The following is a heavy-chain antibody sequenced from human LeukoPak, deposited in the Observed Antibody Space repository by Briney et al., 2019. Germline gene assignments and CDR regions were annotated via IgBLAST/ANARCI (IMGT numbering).Heavy chain of an antibody. D-gene: IGHD6-19*01. Sequence: PGGSLRLSCAASGFPFSRYSMNWVRQAPGEGPEWVSSITSSSSNKDYVDSVKGRFTISRDNSKNTLYLQMNSLRAEDTAVYYCARSNFAVAGTPFDYWGQGTLVTVSS. CDR3: ARSNFAVAGTPFDY. CDR1: GFPFSRYS. CDR2: ITSSSSNK. J-gene: IGHJ4*02. V-gene: IGHV3-21*01.